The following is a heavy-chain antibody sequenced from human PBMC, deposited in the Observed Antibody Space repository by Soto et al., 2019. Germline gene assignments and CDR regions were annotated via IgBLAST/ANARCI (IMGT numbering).Heavy chain of an antibody. CDR3: ARSAGVVDGDDY. Sequence: QVQLVQSGAEVKKPGASVKVSCKASGYIFINYGISWVRQAPGQGLEWMGWINSYNGNTNSAQKVQSRVNMTTDTSTNTAYMELRSLTADDTAVYYCARSAGVVDGDDYWGQGTLVTVSS. J-gene: IGHJ4*02. V-gene: IGHV1-18*01. CDR1: GYIFINYG. D-gene: IGHD3-10*01. CDR2: INSYNGNT.